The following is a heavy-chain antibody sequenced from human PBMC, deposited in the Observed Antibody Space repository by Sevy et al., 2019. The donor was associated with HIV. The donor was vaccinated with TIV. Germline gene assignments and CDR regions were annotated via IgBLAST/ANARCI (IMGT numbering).Heavy chain of an antibody. CDR2: ILPIFGLA. J-gene: IGHJ4*02. D-gene: IGHD3-22*01. V-gene: IGHV1-69*13. CDR1: GGTYTSYS. CDR3: ARVGYYDSSGHYPFDY. Sequence: ASVKVSCKASGGTYTSYSISWVRQAPRQGLEWMGGILPIFGLAHYAQKFQGRVTITADESTSTAYMELSSLRSEDTAVYYCARVGYYDSSGHYPFDYWGQGTLVTVSS.